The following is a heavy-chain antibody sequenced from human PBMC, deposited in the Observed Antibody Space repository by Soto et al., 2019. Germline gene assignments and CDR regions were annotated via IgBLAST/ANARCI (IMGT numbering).Heavy chain of an antibody. CDR2: IFSNDEK. Sequence: QVTLKESGPVLVKHTETLTLTCTVSGFSLTNARMGVSWIRQPPGKALEWLAHIFSNDEKTYRTSLKSRLTSSKDTSKRQVVLRMTNTDPVDTATYYCARSVFPNSYNWFDPWGQGTLVTVSS. CDR1: GFSLTNARMG. D-gene: IGHD4-4*01. CDR3: ARSVFPNSYNWFDP. J-gene: IGHJ5*02. V-gene: IGHV2-26*01.